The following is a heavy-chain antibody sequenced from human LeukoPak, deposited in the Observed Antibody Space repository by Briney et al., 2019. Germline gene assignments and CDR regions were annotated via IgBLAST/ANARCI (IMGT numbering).Heavy chain of an antibody. CDR1: GGTFSSYA. CDR2: IIPIFGTA. CDR3: ASGGTYFYGSGSYRFFDY. Sequence: ASVKVSXKASGGTFSSYAISWVRQAPGRGLGWMGGIIPIFGTANYAQKFQGRVTITTDESTSTAYMELSSLRSEDTAVYYCASGGTYFYGSGSYRFFDYWGQGTLVTVSS. D-gene: IGHD3-10*01. V-gene: IGHV1-69*05. J-gene: IGHJ4*02.